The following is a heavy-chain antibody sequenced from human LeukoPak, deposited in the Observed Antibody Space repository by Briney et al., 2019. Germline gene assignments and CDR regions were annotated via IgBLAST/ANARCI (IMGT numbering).Heavy chain of an antibody. Sequence: SETLSLTCTVSGGSISSYYWSWIRQPPRKGLEWIGYIYYSGSTNYNPSLQSRVTISGATSKNQFSLKLSSVTAADTAVYYCARAGRDGYNGDYWGQGTLVTVSS. CDR1: GGSISSYY. V-gene: IGHV4-59*01. CDR2: IYYSGST. D-gene: IGHD5-24*01. CDR3: ARAGRDGYNGDY. J-gene: IGHJ4*02.